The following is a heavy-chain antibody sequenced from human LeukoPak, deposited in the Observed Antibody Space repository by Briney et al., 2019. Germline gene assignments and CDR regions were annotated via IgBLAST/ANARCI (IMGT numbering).Heavy chain of an antibody. CDR3: ARGRRLSRGDWPHWYFDL. J-gene: IGHJ2*01. Sequence: GRSLRLSCAASGFTFSSYAMHWVRQAPGKGLEWVAVISYDGSNKYHADSVKGRFTISRDNSKNTLYLQMNSLRAEDTAVYYCARGRRLSRGDWPHWYFDLWGRGTLVTVSS. CDR1: GFTFSSYA. V-gene: IGHV3-30*01. D-gene: IGHD2-21*02. CDR2: ISYDGSNK.